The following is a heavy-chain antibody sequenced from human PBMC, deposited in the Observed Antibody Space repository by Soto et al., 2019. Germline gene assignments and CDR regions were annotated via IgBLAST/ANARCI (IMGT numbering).Heavy chain of an antibody. CDR3: AKKANSGPGSQYFDN. CDR1: GFTFSSYS. CDR2: FRTGGDEATT. V-gene: IGHV3-23*01. Sequence: EVHLLESGGGLVQPGGSLRLSCAASGFTFSSYSMSWVRQAPGKGLEWVAGFRTGGDEATTYYEDTGKVRFTSSRDNSKNMLFLQMNSLRAEDTAIYYCAKKANSGPGSQYFDNWGQGTLVTVSS. J-gene: IGHJ4*02. D-gene: IGHD3-10*01.